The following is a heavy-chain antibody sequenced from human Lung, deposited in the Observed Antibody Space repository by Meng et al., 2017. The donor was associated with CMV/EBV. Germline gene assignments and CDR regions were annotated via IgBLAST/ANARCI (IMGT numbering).Heavy chain of an antibody. Sequence: GGSXRLSCAASGFSFSTYSMNWVRQTPGKGLEWVSSITSSSSYIFYADSVKGRFIISRDNAKNSLYLQMNSLKAEDTGVYYCARDGGSCWSWGQGTLVNV. D-gene: IGHD6-19*01. CDR3: ARDGGSCWS. CDR1: GFSFSTYS. J-gene: IGHJ5*02. CDR2: ITSSSSYI. V-gene: IGHV3-21*03.